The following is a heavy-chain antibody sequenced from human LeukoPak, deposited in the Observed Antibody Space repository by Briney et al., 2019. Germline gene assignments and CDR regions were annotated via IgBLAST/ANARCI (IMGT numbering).Heavy chain of an antibody. Sequence: SETLSLTCTVSGGSISSGGYYWSWIRQHPGKGLGWIGYIYYSGSTYYNPSLKSRVTISVDTSKNLFSLKLSSVTAADTAVYYCARLGGLAAAGVRYFDYWGQGTLVTVSS. D-gene: IGHD6-13*01. V-gene: IGHV4-31*03. CDR1: GGSISSGGYY. CDR3: ARLGGLAAAGVRYFDY. CDR2: IYYSGST. J-gene: IGHJ4*02.